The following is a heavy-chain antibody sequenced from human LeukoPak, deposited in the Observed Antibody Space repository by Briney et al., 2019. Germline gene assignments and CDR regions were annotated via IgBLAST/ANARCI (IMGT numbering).Heavy chain of an antibody. Sequence: SETLSLTCTVSGGSISSGDYYWSWIRQPPGKGLEWIGYIYYSGSTYYNPSLKSRVTISVDTSKNQFSLKLSSVTAADTAVYYCARDRGYSYGIDYWGQGTLVTVSS. CDR3: ARDRGYSYGIDY. J-gene: IGHJ4*02. CDR1: GGSISSGDYY. D-gene: IGHD5-18*01. V-gene: IGHV4-30-4*08. CDR2: IYYSGST.